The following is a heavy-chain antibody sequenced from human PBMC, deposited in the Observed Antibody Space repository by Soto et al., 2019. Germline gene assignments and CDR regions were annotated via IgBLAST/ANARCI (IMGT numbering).Heavy chain of an antibody. CDR3: AHSLLTTVRNWYFDL. Sequence: QITLKESGPTLVKPTQTLTLTCTFSGFSLSTSGVGVGWIRQPPGKALEWLALIYWDDDKRYSPSLKSRLTFTKDTSENQVVLTMTNMDPVYTATYYCAHSLLTTVRNWYFDLWGRGTLVTVSS. CDR2: IYWDDDK. V-gene: IGHV2-5*02. CDR1: GFSLSTSGVG. D-gene: IGHD4-17*01. J-gene: IGHJ2*01.